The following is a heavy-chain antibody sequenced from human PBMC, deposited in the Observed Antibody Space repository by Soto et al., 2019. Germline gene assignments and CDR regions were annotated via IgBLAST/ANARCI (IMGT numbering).Heavy chain of an antibody. D-gene: IGHD2-2*01. CDR2: ISGHGDST. CDR1: GFIFDSYV. V-gene: IGHV3-23*01. CDR3: AKGLLSCTGTTCRPDYFDV. J-gene: IGHJ4*02. Sequence: PGGSLRLSCAASGFIFDSYVMTWVRQGPGKALDWVSSISGHGDSTYFADSMKGRFTISRDNSKNTLHLQMNSLRADDTAVYYCAKGLLSCTGTTCRPDYFDVWGQGTLVTVSS.